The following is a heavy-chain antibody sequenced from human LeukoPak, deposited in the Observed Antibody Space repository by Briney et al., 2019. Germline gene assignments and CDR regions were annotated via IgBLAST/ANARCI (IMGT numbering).Heavy chain of an antibody. V-gene: IGHV3-23*01. CDR2: ITPSGGST. CDR1: GXXLSXYG. CDR3: GDSRSSGYYDY. Sequence: GGSLRLSCAAXGXXLSXYGXXXVXQXPXXXLXWVSAITPSGGSTYYADSVKGRFTISXDNSKSTVYLQMNSLRAEDTAEYXXGDSRSSGYYDYRGQGTLVTVSS. D-gene: IGHD3-22*01. J-gene: IGHJ4*02.